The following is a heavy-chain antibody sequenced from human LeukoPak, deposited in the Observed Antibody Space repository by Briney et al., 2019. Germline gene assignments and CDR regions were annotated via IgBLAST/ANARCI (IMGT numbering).Heavy chain of an antibody. CDR3: ARAPITSPFYFDY. Sequence: PGGSLRLSCTASGFTFDEHGMNWVRQVPGKGLKWVSGINWSGGSTGYADPLRGRFTISRDNAKNSLYLQMDSLRAEDTALYYCARAPITSPFYFDYWGQGTLVTVSS. V-gene: IGHV3-20*04. D-gene: IGHD2-2*01. J-gene: IGHJ4*02. CDR2: INWSGGST. CDR1: GFTFDEHG.